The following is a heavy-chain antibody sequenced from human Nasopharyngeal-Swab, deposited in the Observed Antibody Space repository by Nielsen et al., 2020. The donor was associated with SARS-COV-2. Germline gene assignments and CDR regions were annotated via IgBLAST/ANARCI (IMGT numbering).Heavy chain of an antibody. CDR2: IYYSGST. D-gene: IGHD3-22*01. V-gene: IGHV4-59*01. CDR1: GGSISSYY. CDR3: ARGSFWYDSSGYPAEGDAFDI. J-gene: IGHJ3*02. Sequence: SETLSLTCTVSGGSISSYYWSWIRQPPGKGLEWIGYIYYSGSTNYNPSLKSRVTISVDTSKNQFSLKPSSVTAADTAVYYCARGSFWYDSSGYPAEGDAFDIWGQGTMVTVSS.